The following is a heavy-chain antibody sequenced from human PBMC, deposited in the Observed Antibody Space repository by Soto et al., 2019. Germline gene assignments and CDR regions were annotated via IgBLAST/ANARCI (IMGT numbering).Heavy chain of an antibody. J-gene: IGHJ4*02. Sequence: GGSLRLSCASSGFTFTRYSMNWVRQAPGKGLEWVSSISSTTNYIYYGDSMKGRFTISRDNAKDSLYLEMNSLRAEDTAVYYCARESEDLTSNFDYWGQGTLVTVSS. CDR3: ARESEDLTSNFDY. CDR2: ISSTTNYI. V-gene: IGHV3-21*06. CDR1: GFTFTRYS.